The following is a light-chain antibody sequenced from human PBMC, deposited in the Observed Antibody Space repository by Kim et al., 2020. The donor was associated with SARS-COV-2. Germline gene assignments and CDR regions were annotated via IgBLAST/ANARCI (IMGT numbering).Light chain of an antibody. CDR3: QKYNTYST. J-gene: IGKJ1*01. CDR1: QNINKY. CDR2: KAS. Sequence: DIQLTQSPSTLSASIGDRVTITCRASQNINKYLAWYQQKPGRAPRLLIYKASSLQSGVPSRFSGSGSGTEFTLTISSLQPDDFAIYYCQKYNTYSTFGQGTKLEIK. V-gene: IGKV1-5*03.